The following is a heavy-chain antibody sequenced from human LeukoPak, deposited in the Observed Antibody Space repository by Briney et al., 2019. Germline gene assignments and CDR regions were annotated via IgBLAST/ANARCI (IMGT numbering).Heavy chain of an antibody. D-gene: IGHD3-3*01. CDR2: IIPILGIA. V-gene: IGHV1-69*02. CDR3: ATTNDYFFCSGTPY. Sequence: ASVKVSCKASGGTFSSYTISWVRQAPGQGLEWMGRIIPILGIANYAQKFQGRVTITADKSTSTAYMELSSLRSEYTAVYYYATTNDYFFCSGTPYWPRGTLVSVSS. CDR1: GGTFSSYT. J-gene: IGHJ4*02.